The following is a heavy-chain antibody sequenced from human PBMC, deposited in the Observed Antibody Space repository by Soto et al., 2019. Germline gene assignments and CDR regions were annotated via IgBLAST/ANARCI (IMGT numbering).Heavy chain of an antibody. D-gene: IGHD3-3*01. CDR1: GGTISGYY. CDR3: ARGQRFSDWFDP. Sequence: ETLSLTCSVSGGTISGYYWTWIRQPAGKGLEWIGRIYSSGNTKYNPSLQSRVTMSLDSSNNQFSLRLTSVTAADTAVYYCARGQRFSDWFDPWGQGTLVTVSS. V-gene: IGHV4-4*07. J-gene: IGHJ5*02. CDR2: IYSSGNT.